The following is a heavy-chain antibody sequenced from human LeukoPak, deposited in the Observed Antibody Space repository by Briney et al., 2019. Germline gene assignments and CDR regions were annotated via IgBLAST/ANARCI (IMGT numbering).Heavy chain of an antibody. V-gene: IGHV1-69*05. CDR1: GGTFSSYA. D-gene: IGHD2-2*01. J-gene: IGHJ3*02. CDR3: AREGGRYCSSTSCVLDAFDI. CDR2: IIPIFGTA. Sequence: ASVKVSCKASGGTFSSYAISWVRQAPGQGLEWMGGIIPIFGTANYAQKFQGRVTITTDESTSTAYMELSSLRSEDTAVYYCAREGGRYCSSTSCVLDAFDIWGQGTMVTVSS.